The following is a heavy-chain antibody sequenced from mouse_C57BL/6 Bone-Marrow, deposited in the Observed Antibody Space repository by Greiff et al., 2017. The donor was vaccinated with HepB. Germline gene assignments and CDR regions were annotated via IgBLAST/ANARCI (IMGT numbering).Heavy chain of an antibody. V-gene: IGHV3-6*01. Sequence: ESGPGLVKPSQSLSLTCSVTGYSITSGYYWNWIRQFPGNKLEWMGYISYDGSNNYNPSLKNRISITRDTSKNQFFLKLNSVTTEDTATYYCARGATTVRNYAMDYWGQGTSVTVSS. CDR3: ARGATTVRNYAMDY. CDR2: ISYDGSN. CDR1: GYSITSGYY. J-gene: IGHJ4*01. D-gene: IGHD1-1*01.